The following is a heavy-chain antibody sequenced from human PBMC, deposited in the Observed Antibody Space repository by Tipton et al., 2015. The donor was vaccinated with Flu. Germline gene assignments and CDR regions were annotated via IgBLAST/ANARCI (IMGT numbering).Heavy chain of an antibody. Sequence: TLSLTCAVSGDSISSYYWSWIRQPAGKGLEWIGRIYTSGSTNYNPSLKSRVTMSVDTSKNQFSLKLGSVTAADTAVYYCASGYSYGVYYYYGMDVWGQGTTVTVSS. CDR1: GDSISSYY. J-gene: IGHJ6*02. CDR2: IYTSGST. CDR3: ASGYSYGVYYYYGMDV. D-gene: IGHD5-18*01. V-gene: IGHV4-4*07.